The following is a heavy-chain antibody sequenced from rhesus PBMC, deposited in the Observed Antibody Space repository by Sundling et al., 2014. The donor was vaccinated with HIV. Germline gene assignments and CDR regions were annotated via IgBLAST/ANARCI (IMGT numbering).Heavy chain of an antibody. J-gene: IGHJ4*01. D-gene: IGHD3-16*01. V-gene: IGHV4-99*01. CDR2: ISGSRGST. CDR1: GYSISSGYS. CDR3: ASNEYYSGSFYHSDH. Sequence: QVQLQESGPGLVKPSETLSLTCAVSGYSISSGYSWAWIRQPPGKGLEYIGYISGSRGSTYYNPSLKSRVTISKDTSKNQFSLNLRSVTAADTAVYYCASNEYYSGSFYHSDHWGQGVLVTVSS.